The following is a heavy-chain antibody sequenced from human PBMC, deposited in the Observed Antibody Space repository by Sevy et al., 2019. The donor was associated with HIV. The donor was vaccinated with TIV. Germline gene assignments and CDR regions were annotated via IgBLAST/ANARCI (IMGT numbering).Heavy chain of an antibody. D-gene: IGHD3-3*01. J-gene: IGHJ4*01. CDR1: GFTLSTTW. Sequence: GGSLRLSCAASGFTLSTTWMTWVRQAPGKGLEWVANINQDGGAKYYVDSVKGRLTISRDNTKHSLYLQMRSLRVEDTAVYYCTTSFGVIAGDDFDYWGQGTLVTVSS. CDR3: TTSFGVIAGDDFDY. V-gene: IGHV3-7*01. CDR2: INQDGGAK.